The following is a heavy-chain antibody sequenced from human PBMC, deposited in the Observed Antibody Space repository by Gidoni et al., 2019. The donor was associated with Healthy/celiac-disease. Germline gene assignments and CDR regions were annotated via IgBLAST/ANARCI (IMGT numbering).Heavy chain of an antibody. V-gene: IGHV4-39*01. CDR2: IYYSGIT. Sequence: QLQLQESGPGLVKPSETLSLTCTVSGGSISSSSYYWGWIRQPPGKGLEWIGSIYYSGITYYNPSLKSRVTISVDTSKNQFSLKLSSVTAADTAVYYCARRENQLLGEDDWFDPWGQGTLVTVSS. D-gene: IGHD2-2*01. CDR1: GGSISSSSYY. J-gene: IGHJ5*02. CDR3: ARRENQLLGEDDWFDP.